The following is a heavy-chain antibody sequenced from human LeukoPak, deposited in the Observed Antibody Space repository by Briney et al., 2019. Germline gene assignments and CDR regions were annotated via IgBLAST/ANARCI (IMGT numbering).Heavy chain of an antibody. Sequence: PGGSLRLSCAASGFTFSIAWMSWVRQAPGKGLEWVSSISGSGGTAYHADSVKGRFTISRDNSKKTLYLQMNNLRAEDTAFYYCAKDRGIVVVGRFDPWGQGTLVTVSS. D-gene: IGHD2-2*01. J-gene: IGHJ5*02. V-gene: IGHV3-23*01. CDR2: ISGSGGTA. CDR3: AKDRGIVVVGRFDP. CDR1: GFTFSIAW.